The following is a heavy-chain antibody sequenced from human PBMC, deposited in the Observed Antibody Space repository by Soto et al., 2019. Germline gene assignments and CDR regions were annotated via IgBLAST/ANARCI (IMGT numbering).Heavy chain of an antibody. J-gene: IGHJ4*02. CDR2: ISSSSTTYT. Sequence: EVQVVECGGGLVKPGESLTLSCAASGFTFSSYSMNWVCQAPGEGLEWVSSISSSSTTYTSYADSVKGRFTISRDNANNSLYLQMNSLTAEDTAVFYCARGMTGSGHSDFEFWGQGTRVAVSS. V-gene: IGHV3-21*01. CDR1: GFTFSSYS. D-gene: IGHD6-25*01. CDR3: ARGMTGSGHSDFEF.